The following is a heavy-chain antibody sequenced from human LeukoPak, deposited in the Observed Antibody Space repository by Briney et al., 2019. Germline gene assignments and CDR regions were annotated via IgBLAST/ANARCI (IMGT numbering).Heavy chain of an antibody. D-gene: IGHD1-20*01. CDR2: TYYRSKWYN. J-gene: IGHJ4*02. CDR3: ARDRWANWNYVDY. Sequence: SQTLSLTCALSGDSSSSNSAAWNWLRQSPSRGLEWLGRTYYRSKWYNDYAVSVKSRITISPDTSKNQFSLQLNSVTPEDTAVYYCARDRWANWNYVDYWGQGTLVTVSS. CDR1: GDSSSSNSAA. V-gene: IGHV6-1*01.